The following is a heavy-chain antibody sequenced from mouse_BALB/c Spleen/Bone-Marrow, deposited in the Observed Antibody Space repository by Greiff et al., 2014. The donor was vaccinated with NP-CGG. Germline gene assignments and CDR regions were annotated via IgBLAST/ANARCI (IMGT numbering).Heavy chain of an antibody. CDR2: IWAGGST. J-gene: IGHJ4*01. V-gene: IGHV2-9*02. CDR3: ARSGLRRPAMDY. Sequence: VQLVESGPGLVAPSQSLSITCTVSGFSLTSYGVHWVRQPPGKGLEWLGVIWAGGSTNYNSALMSRLSISKDNSKSQVFLKMNSLQIDDTAMYYCARSGLRRPAMDYWGQETSVTVSS. CDR1: GFSLTSYG. D-gene: IGHD2-4*01.